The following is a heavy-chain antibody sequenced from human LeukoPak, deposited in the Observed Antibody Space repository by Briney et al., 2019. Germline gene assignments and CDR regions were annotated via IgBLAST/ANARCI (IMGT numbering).Heavy chain of an antibody. CDR3: ATEMATTEYYFDY. D-gene: IGHD5-24*01. CDR1: GYTFTSYA. V-gene: IGHV1-3*01. Sequence: ASVKVSCKASGYTFTSYAMHWVRQAPGQRLEWMGWINAGNGNTKYSQRFQGRVTITRDTSASTAYMELSSLRSEDTAVYYCATEMATTEYYFDYWGQGTLVTVSS. J-gene: IGHJ4*02. CDR2: INAGNGNT.